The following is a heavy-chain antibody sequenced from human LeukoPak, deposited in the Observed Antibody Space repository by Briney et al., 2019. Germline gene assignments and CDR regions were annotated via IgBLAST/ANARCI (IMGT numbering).Heavy chain of an antibody. Sequence: PSETLSHTSSVSGGSFTPSKWSWLWQPPGKGLEWIGYIYYSGSTNYNPSLKSRVTISVDTSKSQFSLRLTSVTAADTAVYYCVSYGGSGSYSFGYWGQGTLVTVSS. V-gene: IGHV4-59*01. CDR3: VSYGGSGSYSFGY. CDR2: IYYSGST. D-gene: IGHD3-10*01. J-gene: IGHJ4*02. CDR1: GGSFTPSK.